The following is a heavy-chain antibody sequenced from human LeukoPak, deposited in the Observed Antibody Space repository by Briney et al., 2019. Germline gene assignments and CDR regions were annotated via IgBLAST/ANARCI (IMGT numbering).Heavy chain of an antibody. V-gene: IGHV4-59*01. J-gene: IGHJ4*02. CDR2: VSSNEGT. D-gene: IGHD2-2*01. CDR1: GGSISTYY. Sequence: SETLSLTCTVSGGSISTYYWGWIRQPPGEGLEWIGYVSSNEGTNYNPSLKSRVTISVDTSKNQFSLKLSSVTAADTAVYYCARQYCSSTSCAVDYWGQGTLVTVSS. CDR3: ARQYCSSTSCAVDY.